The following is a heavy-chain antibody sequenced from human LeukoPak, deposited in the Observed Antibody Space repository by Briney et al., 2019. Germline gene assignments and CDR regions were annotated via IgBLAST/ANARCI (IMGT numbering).Heavy chain of an antibody. CDR3: ARQARPFMIAHAFDI. D-gene: IGHD3-22*01. V-gene: IGHV4-59*01. J-gene: IGHJ3*02. CDR1: GGSISSYY. CDR2: IYYSGST. Sequence: SETLSLTCTVSGGSISSYYWSWIRQPPGKGLEWIGYIYYSGSTDYNPSLKSRVTISLDTSKNQFSLKVSSVTAADTAVYYCARQARPFMIAHAFDIWGQGTMVTVSS.